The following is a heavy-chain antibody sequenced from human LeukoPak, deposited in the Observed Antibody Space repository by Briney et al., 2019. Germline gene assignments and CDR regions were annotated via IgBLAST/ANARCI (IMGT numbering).Heavy chain of an antibody. D-gene: IGHD5-18*01. J-gene: IGHJ4*02. V-gene: IGHV3-48*01. Sequence: GGSLRLSCAASGFTFSSYSMNWVRQAPGKGLEWVSYISSSSSTIYYADSVKGRFTISRDNAKNSLYLQMNSLRAEDTAVYYCGRVSVLDTAMDPFDYGGQGTLVTVSS. CDR1: GFTFSSYS. CDR2: ISSSSSTI. CDR3: GRVSVLDTAMDPFDY.